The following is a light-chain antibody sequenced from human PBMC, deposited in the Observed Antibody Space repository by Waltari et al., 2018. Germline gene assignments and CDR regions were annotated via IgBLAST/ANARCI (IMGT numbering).Light chain of an antibody. J-gene: IGLJ2*01. V-gene: IGLV2-14*01. CDR2: NVN. CDR3: NSYTSRSTMI. Sequence: QSALTQPASVSGSPGQSIPLSCPGSSPDIGGYDYVSWYRQDPGKAPKLIIHNVNKRPSGVSDRFSGSKSGNTASLTISGLQAEDEAHYFCNSYTSRSTMIFGGGTTLTV. CDR1: SPDIGGYDY.